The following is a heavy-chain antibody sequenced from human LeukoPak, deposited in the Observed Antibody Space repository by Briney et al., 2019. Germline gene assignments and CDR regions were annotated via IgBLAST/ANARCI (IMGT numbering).Heavy chain of an antibody. CDR3: ARDRFGAYCGGDCYPYYYGMDV. Sequence: GGSLRLSCAASGFTFSSYSMNWVRQAPGKGLEWVSSISSSSSSYIYYADSVKGRFTISRDNAKNSLYLQMNSLRAEDTAVYYCARDRFGAYCGGDCYPYYYGMDVWGQGTTVTVSS. J-gene: IGHJ6*02. D-gene: IGHD2-21*02. CDR2: ISSSSSSYI. CDR1: GFTFSSYS. V-gene: IGHV3-21*01.